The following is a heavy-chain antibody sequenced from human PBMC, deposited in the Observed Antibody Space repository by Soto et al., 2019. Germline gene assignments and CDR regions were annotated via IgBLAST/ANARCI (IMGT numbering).Heavy chain of an antibody. V-gene: IGHV3-48*02. D-gene: IGHD4-17*01. Sequence: GGSLRLSCAASGFTFSDYSVNWVRQAPGEGLEWVSYIISTGDTMYYADSVKGRFTISRDNAKNSVYLQMNSLRDEDMAVYYCARDRDYAFDYWGQGTLVTVSS. CDR1: GFTFSDYS. CDR2: IISTGDTM. CDR3: ARDRDYAFDY. J-gene: IGHJ4*02.